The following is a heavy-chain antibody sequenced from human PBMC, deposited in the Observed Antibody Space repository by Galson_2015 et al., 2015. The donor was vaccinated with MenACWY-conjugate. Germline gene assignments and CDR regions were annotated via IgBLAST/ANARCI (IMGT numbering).Heavy chain of an antibody. CDR2: IRDRGTST. Sequence: SLRLSCAASGFTFSSYAMSWVRQAPGKGLEWVSTIRDRGTSTYYADSVKGRFTISRDNSKKTLYLQMNSLRAEDTAVYYCAKRSISGGNYGMDVWGQGTTVTVSS. CDR1: GFTFSSYA. CDR3: AKRSISGGNYGMDV. J-gene: IGHJ6*02. V-gene: IGHV3-23*01. D-gene: IGHD1-26*01.